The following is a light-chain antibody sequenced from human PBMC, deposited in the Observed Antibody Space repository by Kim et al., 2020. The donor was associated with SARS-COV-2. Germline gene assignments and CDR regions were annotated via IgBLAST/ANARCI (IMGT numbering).Light chain of an antibody. CDR1: QSVLYSSNNKNY. J-gene: IGKJ1*01. V-gene: IGKV4-1*01. CDR2: WAS. Sequence: TTINCKSSQSVLYSSNNKNYLAWYQQKPGQPPKLLIYWASTRESGVPDRFRGSGSVTDFTLTIASLQAEDVAVYYCQQYYSTPWTFGQGTKVDIK. CDR3: QQYYSTPWT.